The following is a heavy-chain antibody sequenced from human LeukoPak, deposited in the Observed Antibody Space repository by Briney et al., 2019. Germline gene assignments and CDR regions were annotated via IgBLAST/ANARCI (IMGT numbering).Heavy chain of an antibody. CDR1: GFTFSSYS. Sequence: GGSLRLSCAASGFTFSSYSMNWVRQAPGKGLEWISNISSSSSTIFYADSVKGRFTISRDNAKNSLYLQMNRLRAEDTAMYYCARDLWDHWGQGTLVTVSS. CDR2: ISSSSSTI. V-gene: IGHV3-48*01. CDR3: ARDLWDH. J-gene: IGHJ4*02.